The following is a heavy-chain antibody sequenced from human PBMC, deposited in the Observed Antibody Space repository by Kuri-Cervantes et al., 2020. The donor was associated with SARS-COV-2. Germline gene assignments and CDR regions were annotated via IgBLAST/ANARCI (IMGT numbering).Heavy chain of an antibody. CDR2: IRSKAYGGTT. CDR3: TSRRSSGYSYPEHFDY. V-gene: IGHV3-49*04. J-gene: IGHJ4*02. D-gene: IGHD3-22*01. Sequence: GESLKISCTASGFTFGDYAMSWVRQAPGKGLEWVGFIRSKAYGGTTEYAASVKGRFTISRDDSKSIAYLQMNSLKTEDTAVYYCTSRRSSGYSYPEHFDYWGQGTLVTVSS. CDR1: GFTFGDYA.